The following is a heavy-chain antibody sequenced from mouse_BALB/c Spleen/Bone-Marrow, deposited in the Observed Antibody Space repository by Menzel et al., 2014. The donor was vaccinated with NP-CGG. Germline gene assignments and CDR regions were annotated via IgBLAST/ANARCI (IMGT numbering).Heavy chain of an antibody. CDR3: ARSTGTLFDY. V-gene: IGHV1-54*01. D-gene: IGHD4-1*02. CDR1: GYAFXNYL. Sequence: QVQLQQSGAELVRPGTSVKVSCKASGYAFXNYLIGWVKQRPGQGLEWIGVINPGSGGTNYCEKFKGKATLTADKSSSTAYMQLSSLTSHDSAVYFCARSTGTLFDYWGQGTTLTVSS. CDR2: INPGSGGT. J-gene: IGHJ2*01.